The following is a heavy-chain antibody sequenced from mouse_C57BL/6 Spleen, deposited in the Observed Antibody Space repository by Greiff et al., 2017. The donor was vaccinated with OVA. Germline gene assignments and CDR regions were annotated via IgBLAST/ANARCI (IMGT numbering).Heavy chain of an antibody. Sequence: QVQLQQSGPGLVQPSQSLSITCTVSGFSLTSYGVHWVRQSPGKGLEWLGVIWCGGSTDYNAAFISRLGISKDNSKSQVFFKMNSLQDDDTAIYDYARVCYGCSYDYAMDYWGQGTSVTVSS. CDR2: IWCGGST. CDR1: GFSLTSYG. D-gene: IGHD1-1*01. CDR3: ARVCYGCSYDYAMDY. V-gene: IGHV2-2*01. J-gene: IGHJ4*01.